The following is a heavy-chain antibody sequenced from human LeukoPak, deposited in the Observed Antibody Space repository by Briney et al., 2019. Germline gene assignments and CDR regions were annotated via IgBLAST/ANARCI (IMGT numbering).Heavy chain of an antibody. Sequence: ASVKVSCKASGYTFTGYYMHWVRQAPGQGLEWMGWINPNSGGTNYAQKFQGRVTMTRDTSISTAYMELSRLRSDDTAVYYCARVEPWPQSPDPLFDYWGQGTLVTVSS. CDR3: ARVEPWPQSPDPLFDY. V-gene: IGHV1-2*02. D-gene: IGHD5-24*01. CDR1: GYTFTGYY. J-gene: IGHJ4*02. CDR2: INPNSGGT.